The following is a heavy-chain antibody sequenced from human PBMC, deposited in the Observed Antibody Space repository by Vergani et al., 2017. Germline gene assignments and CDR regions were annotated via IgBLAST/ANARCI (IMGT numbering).Heavy chain of an antibody. D-gene: IGHD1-26*01. Sequence: EVQLVESGGGLVQPGGSLRLSCAASGFTFSSYAMSWVRQAPGKGLEWVSAISGSGGSTYYADSVKGRLTISRDNSKNTLYLQMNSLRAEDTAVYYWAKGAGATGPYYYYGMDVWGQGTTVTVSS. CDR1: GFTFSSYA. CDR2: ISGSGGST. V-gene: IGHV3-23*04. J-gene: IGHJ6*02. CDR3: AKGAGATGPYYYYGMDV.